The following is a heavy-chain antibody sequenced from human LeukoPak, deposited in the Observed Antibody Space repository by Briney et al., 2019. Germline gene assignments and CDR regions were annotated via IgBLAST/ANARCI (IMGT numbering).Heavy chain of an antibody. J-gene: IGHJ6*03. V-gene: IGHV4-59*01. Sequence: SETLSLTCTVSAGSSSSYYWSWILQPPAEELEGFGYIYYSGSTNNHPSLKSRVTMSVDTSKTQFSLKLSSVTAADTAVYYCARGIAVFFGGYYYYMDVWGKGTTVTVSS. CDR2: IYYSGST. D-gene: IGHD6-19*01. CDR1: AGSSSSYY. CDR3: ARGIAVFFGGYYYYMDV.